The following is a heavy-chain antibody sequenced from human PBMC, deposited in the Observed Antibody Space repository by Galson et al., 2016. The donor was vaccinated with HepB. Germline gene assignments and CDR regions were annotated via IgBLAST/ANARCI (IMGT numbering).Heavy chain of an antibody. J-gene: IGHJ4*02. CDR2: INVGGTFT. CDR1: GFTFSNYA. CDR3: AKRWCGDGGYHRFDS. D-gene: IGHD4-17*01. V-gene: IGHV3-23*01. Sequence: SLRLSCAASGFTFSNYAMNWVRQAPGKGLEWVSIINVGGTFTYYADSVKGRFTISRDNSKNTLYLQMSSLRAEDTAIYYCAKRWCGDGGYHRFDSWGQGTVVTVSS.